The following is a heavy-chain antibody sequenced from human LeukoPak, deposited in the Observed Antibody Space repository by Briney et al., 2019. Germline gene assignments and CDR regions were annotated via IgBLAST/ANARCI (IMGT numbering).Heavy chain of an antibody. CDR1: GFTVSSNY. J-gene: IGHJ4*02. D-gene: IGHD3-3*01. Sequence: GGSLRLSCAASGFTVSSNYMSWVRQAPGKGLEWVSVVYSGGSTYYADSVKGRFTISRDNSKNTLYLQMNSLRAEDTAVYYCAKSFWSGSQALYYFDYWGQGTLVTVSS. CDR2: VYSGGST. V-gene: IGHV3-53*01. CDR3: AKSFWSGSQALYYFDY.